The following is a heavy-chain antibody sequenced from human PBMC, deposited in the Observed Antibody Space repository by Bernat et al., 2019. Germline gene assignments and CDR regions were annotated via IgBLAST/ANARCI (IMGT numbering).Heavy chain of an antibody. J-gene: IGHJ3*02. CDR1: GYTFTSYG. V-gene: IGHV1-18*01. D-gene: IGHD3-22*01. CDR2: ISAYNGNT. Sequence: QVQLLQSGAEVKKPGASVKLSCKASGYTFTSYGISWVRQPPGQGLEWMGWISAYNGNTNYAQKLQGRVTITTDTSTSTAYMELRSLRSDDTAVYYCARDLGYYELGGNAFGIWGQGTMVTVSS. CDR3: ARDLGYYELGGNAFGI.